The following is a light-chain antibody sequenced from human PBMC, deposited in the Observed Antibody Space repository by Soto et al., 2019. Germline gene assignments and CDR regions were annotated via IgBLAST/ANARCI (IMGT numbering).Light chain of an antibody. V-gene: IGKV3-11*01. CDR1: QSVSSN. CDR3: QQSHNWPRT. J-gene: IGKJ1*01. Sequence: IGITQSPATLSVSPGERATLSFRASQSVSSNLAWYQQRHGQAPRLLISEASNRATGIPARFSGSGSGTDFTLTISSLQPEDFAVYYCQQSHNWPRTFGQGTKVDI. CDR2: EAS.